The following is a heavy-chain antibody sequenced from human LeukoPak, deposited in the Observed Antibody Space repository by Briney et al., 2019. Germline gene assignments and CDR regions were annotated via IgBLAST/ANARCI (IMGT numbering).Heavy chain of an antibody. CDR3: ARYPRPSYYFDY. Sequence: GGSLRLSCTAPGFTFSSYAIHWIRQAPGKGLEWVANIKQDGSEKYYVDSVKGRFTISRDNAKNSVYLQMNSLRAEDTGVYYCARYPRPSYYFDYWGRGTLATISS. V-gene: IGHV3-7*01. J-gene: IGHJ4*02. CDR1: GFTFSSYA. D-gene: IGHD5-12*01. CDR2: IKQDGSEK.